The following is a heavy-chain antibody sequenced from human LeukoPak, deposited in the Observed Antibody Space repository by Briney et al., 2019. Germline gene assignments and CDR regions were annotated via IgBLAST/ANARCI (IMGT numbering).Heavy chain of an antibody. J-gene: IGHJ4*02. D-gene: IGHD3-22*01. V-gene: IGHV3-23*01. CDR3: AKEVASPYYYDSSGYYGGAVDY. CDR2: ISGSGGST. CDR1: GFTFSSYA. Sequence: GGSLRLSCAASGFTFSSYAMSWVRQAPGKGLEWVSAISGSGGSTYYADSVKGRFTISRDNSKNMLYLQMNSLRAEDTAVYYCAKEVASPYYYDSSGYYGGAVDYWGQGTLVTVSS.